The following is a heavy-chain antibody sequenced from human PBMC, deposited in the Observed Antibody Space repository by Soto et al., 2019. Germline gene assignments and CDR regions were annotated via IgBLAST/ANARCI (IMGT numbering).Heavy chain of an antibody. CDR1: GASISSSSFY. CDR3: ARHVDGVALGY. Sequence: SETLSLTCIVSGASISSSSFYWGWIRQPPGKGLGGIGSIYHSGSTHYNPYIESRVTMAVDTSKDPLSLRLSSVTAADSAVYYCARHVDGVALGYWGQGTLVTVSS. CDR2: IYHSGST. J-gene: IGHJ4*02. D-gene: IGHD2-15*01. V-gene: IGHV4-39*01.